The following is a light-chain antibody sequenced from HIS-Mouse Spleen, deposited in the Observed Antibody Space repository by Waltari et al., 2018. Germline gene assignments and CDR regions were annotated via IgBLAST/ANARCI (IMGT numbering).Light chain of an antibody. CDR2: DAS. CDR1: QSVSSY. V-gene: IGKV3-11*01. J-gene: IGKJ4*01. Sequence: EIVLTQSPATLSLSPGERATLPCRASQSVSSYLAWYQQKPGQAPRLLIYDASNRATGIPARFSGSGSGTDFTLTISSLEPEDFAVYYCQQRSNWPPLTFGGGTEVEIK. CDR3: QQRSNWPPLT.